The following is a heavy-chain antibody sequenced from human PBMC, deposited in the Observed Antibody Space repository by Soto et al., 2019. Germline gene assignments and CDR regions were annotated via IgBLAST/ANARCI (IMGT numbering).Heavy chain of an antibody. Sequence: GGSLSLSCAASGFTFSSYAMSWVRQAPGKGLEWISDICGSGGSTYYADSVKRRFTIARDNTNNTLYLQRNSLRAEDTAVYYCANSVGSGFPYYFDYWGQGTLVTVSS. J-gene: IGHJ4*02. V-gene: IGHV3-23*01. CDR2: ICGSGGST. D-gene: IGHD3-22*01. CDR3: ANSVGSGFPYYFDY. CDR1: GFTFSSYA.